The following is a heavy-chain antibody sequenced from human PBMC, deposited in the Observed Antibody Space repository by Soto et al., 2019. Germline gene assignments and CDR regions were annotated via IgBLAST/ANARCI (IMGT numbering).Heavy chain of an antibody. J-gene: IGHJ4*02. D-gene: IGHD5-12*01. Sequence: EVQLVESGGGLVQPGRSLRLSCAASGFTFDNYVMHWVRQAPGKGLEWVAGISCDSSTIGYADSVKGRFIISRDDSKNSLYLQMDSMRGEDTALYYFVQWRYPTMATPLDHWGQGTQVIVSS. CDR2: ISCDSSTI. CDR3: VQWRYPTMATPLDH. V-gene: IGHV3-9*01. CDR1: GFTFDNYV.